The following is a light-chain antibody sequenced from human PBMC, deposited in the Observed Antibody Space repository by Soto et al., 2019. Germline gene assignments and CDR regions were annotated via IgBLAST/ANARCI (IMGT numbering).Light chain of an antibody. CDR1: QSINAH. CDR2: GAS. CDR3: QQYNTWLWT. J-gene: IGKJ1*01. Sequence: EVVMTQSPATLSVSPGERVTLSCRASQSINAHLAWYQQKPGQAPRLLIHGASTRATGIPARFSGSGFGTEFILPISRLQAEDFAVYYCQQYNTWLWTFGQGTKVEIQ. V-gene: IGKV3-15*01.